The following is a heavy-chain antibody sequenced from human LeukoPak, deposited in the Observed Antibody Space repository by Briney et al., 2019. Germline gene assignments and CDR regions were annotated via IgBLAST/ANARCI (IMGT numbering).Heavy chain of an antibody. V-gene: IGHV3-23*01. CDR3: ARDLHPYGDYLNVDY. Sequence: GGSLRLSCAASGFTFSSYAMSWVRQAPGKGLEWVSAISGLGGSTYYADSVKGRFTISRDNAKNSLYLQMNSLRAEDTALYYCARDLHPYGDYLNVDYWGQGTLVTVSS. CDR2: ISGLGGST. D-gene: IGHD4-17*01. J-gene: IGHJ4*02. CDR1: GFTFSSYA.